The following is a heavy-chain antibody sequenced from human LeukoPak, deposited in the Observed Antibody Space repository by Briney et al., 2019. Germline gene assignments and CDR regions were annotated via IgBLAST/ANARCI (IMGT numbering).Heavy chain of an antibody. V-gene: IGHV1-3*01. Sequence: ASVKVSCKASGYSFSDYAMHWVRQAPGQRFEWMGWIDAGNGDTKYSQKFQGRVTITRDTSASTAYMELSSLRSEDTAVYYCARDGYYDSSGYYNPYYFDYWGQGTLVTVSS. CDR1: GYSFSDYA. J-gene: IGHJ4*02. D-gene: IGHD3-22*01. CDR3: ARDGYYDSSGYYNPYYFDY. CDR2: IDAGNGDT.